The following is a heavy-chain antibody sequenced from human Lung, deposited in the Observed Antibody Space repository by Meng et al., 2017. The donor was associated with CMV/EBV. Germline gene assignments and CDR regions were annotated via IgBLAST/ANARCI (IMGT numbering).Heavy chain of an antibody. D-gene: IGHD7-27*01. CDR2: IHPHRGDT. Sequence: SVXVSCKASGYTFSGYYMNWVRQAPGQGLEWMGWIHPHRGDTNYAQQFQGRVTLTRDTSINTGYMELTRLTSDDTAVYYCARDNNWGPDYWGQGTLVTVSS. V-gene: IGHV1-2*02. CDR3: ARDNNWGPDY. J-gene: IGHJ4*02. CDR1: GYTFSGYY.